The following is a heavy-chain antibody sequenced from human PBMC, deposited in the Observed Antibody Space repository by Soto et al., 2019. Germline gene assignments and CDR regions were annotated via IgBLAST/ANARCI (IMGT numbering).Heavy chain of an antibody. V-gene: IGHV4-59*01. CDR2: IYHRGSS. CDR3: ARSYGSGSYYDYYYGMDV. CDR1: GGAISTYY. J-gene: IGHJ6*02. D-gene: IGHD3-10*01. Sequence: SETLSLTCSVSGGAISTYYWSWIRQFPGQGLEWIGYIYHRGSSQYNPSLTSRVTISVDTSKNQLSLRLSSVTAADTAVYYCARSYGSGSYYDYYYGMDVWGQGTTVTVSS.